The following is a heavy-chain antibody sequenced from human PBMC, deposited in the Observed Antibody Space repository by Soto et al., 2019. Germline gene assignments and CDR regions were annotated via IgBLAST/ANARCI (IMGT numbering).Heavy chain of an antibody. V-gene: IGHV1-2*02. D-gene: IGHD1-26*01. CDR3: ARDFVVSGVGRFDY. CDR1: GYTFTGYY. Sequence: AASVKVSCKASGYTFTGYYMHWVRQAPGQGLEWMGWINPNSGGTNYAQKFQGRVTMTRDTSISTAYMELSRLRSDDTAVYYCARDFVVSGVGRFDYWGQGTLVTVSS. J-gene: IGHJ4*02. CDR2: INPNSGGT.